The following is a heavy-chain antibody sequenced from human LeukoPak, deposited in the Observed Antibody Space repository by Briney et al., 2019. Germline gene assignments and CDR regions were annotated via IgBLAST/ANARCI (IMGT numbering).Heavy chain of an antibody. CDR1: VGSFSGYY. CDR3: ARTTEGYAGGPGYSYYYYMDV. V-gene: IGHV4-59*01. Sequence: SETLSLTCAVYVGSFSGYYWTWIRQPPGKGLEWIGYIHYSGSTHYNPSLKSRVTISVDTSKNQVSLKLRSVTAADTAVYYCARTTEGYAGGPGYSYYYYMDVWGKGTTVTISS. CDR2: IHYSGST. J-gene: IGHJ6*03. D-gene: IGHD5-12*01.